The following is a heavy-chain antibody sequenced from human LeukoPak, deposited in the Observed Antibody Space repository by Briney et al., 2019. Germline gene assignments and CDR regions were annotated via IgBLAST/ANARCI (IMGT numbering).Heavy chain of an antibody. Sequence: SETLSLTCTVSGVSISSSNSYWGWIRQPPGKGLEWIGSIYYSGNTYYNASVKSRVTISIDSSKNQFSLMLSSVTGANTAVYYCARQPGSGLFTLPGGQRDLGTVSP. CDR2: IYYSGNT. CDR1: GVSISSSNSY. J-gene: IGHJ4*02. D-gene: IGHD3/OR15-3a*01. CDR3: ARQPGSGLFTLP. V-gene: IGHV4-39*01.